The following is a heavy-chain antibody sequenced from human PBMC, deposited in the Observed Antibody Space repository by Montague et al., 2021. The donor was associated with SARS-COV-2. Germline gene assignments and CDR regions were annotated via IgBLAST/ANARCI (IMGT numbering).Heavy chain of an antibody. J-gene: IGHJ4*02. CDR1: GGSITFYY. CDR2: INHRGTS. Sequence: SETLSLTCAVNGGSITFYYSSWIRQPPGKGLEWIGEINHRGTSNYNPSLKSRVSISIETSKNQFSLYLGSVTAADTAVYYCARGRQHFNMIVVVMTGGEYYFDYWGQGALVTVSS. D-gene: IGHD3-22*01. CDR3: ARGRQHFNMIVVVMTGGEYYFDY. V-gene: IGHV4-34*01.